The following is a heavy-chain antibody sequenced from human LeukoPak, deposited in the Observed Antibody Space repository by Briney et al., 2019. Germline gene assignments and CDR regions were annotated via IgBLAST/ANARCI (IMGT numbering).Heavy chain of an antibody. J-gene: IGHJ4*02. CDR2: INAGNGNT. CDR3: ARVKGSLNYYGSGSYYNSYFDY. D-gene: IGHD3-10*01. V-gene: IGHV1-3*01. CDR1: GYTFTSYA. Sequence: ASVKVSCKASGYTFTSYAMHWVRQAPGQRLGWMGWINAGNGNTKYSQKFQGRVTITRDTSASTAYMELSSLRSEDTAVYYCARVKGSLNYYGSGSYYNSYFDYWGQGTLVTVSS.